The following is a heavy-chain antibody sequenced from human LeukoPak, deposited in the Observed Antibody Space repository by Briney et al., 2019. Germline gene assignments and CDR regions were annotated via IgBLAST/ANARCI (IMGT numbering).Heavy chain of an antibody. J-gene: IGHJ4*02. CDR3: ALGLLLDY. CDR1: GYSISSGYY. V-gene: IGHV4-38-2*02. Sequence: SETLSLTCTVSGYSISSGYYWGWIRQPPGKGLEWIGSIYYSGSTYYNPSLKSRVTISVDTSKNQFSLKLSSVTAADTAVYYCALGLLLDYWGQGTLVTVSS. D-gene: IGHD3-22*01. CDR2: IYYSGST.